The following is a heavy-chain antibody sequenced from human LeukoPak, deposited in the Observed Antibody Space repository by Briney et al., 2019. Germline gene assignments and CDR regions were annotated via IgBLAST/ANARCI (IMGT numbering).Heavy chain of an antibody. CDR2: ISSSGSTI. CDR3: ARDHQVAVAVVGY. Sequence: NPGGSLRLSCAASGFTFSDYYMSWIRQAPGKGLEWVSYISSSGSTIYYADSVKGRFTISRDNAKNSLYLQMNSLRAEDTAAYYCARDHQVAVAVVGYWGQGTLVTVSS. J-gene: IGHJ4*02. D-gene: IGHD6-19*01. CDR1: GFTFSDYY. V-gene: IGHV3-11*01.